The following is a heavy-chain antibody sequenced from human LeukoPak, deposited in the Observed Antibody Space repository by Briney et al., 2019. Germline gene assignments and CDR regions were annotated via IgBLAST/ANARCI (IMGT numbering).Heavy chain of an antibody. D-gene: IGHD3-22*01. J-gene: IGHJ4*02. V-gene: IGHV1-8*03. Sequence: ASVNVSCKASGYTFTNYDINWVRQATGQGLEWMGWMNPNSGNTGYAQKFQGRVTFTRNTYIRKPFMELSGLSAQDTHVYHCARGLYYGSSGEGVYYFDYWGQGTLVTVSS. CDR3: ARGLYYGSSGEGVYYFDY. CDR1: GYTFTNYD. CDR2: MNPNSGNT.